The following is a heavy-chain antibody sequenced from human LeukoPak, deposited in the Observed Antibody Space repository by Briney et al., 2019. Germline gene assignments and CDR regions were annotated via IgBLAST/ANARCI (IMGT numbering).Heavy chain of an antibody. D-gene: IGHD3-10*01. CDR3: ARLRGGY. J-gene: IGHJ4*02. V-gene: IGHV3-53*01. CDR1: GLTVTSNH. CDR2: IKSDGTT. Sequence: GGSLRLSCAASGLTVTSNHMSWVRQAPGKGLEWVSLIKSDGTTEYADSVKGRFTISRDNSKNTLFLQMNSLRVEDTAVYYCARLRGGYSGRGTPVTVSS.